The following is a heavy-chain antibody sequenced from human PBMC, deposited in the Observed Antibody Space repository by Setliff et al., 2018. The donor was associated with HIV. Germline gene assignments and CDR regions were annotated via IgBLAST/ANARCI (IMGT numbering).Heavy chain of an antibody. CDR1: GFIFSSYS. CDR3: ARGRTGVTAPLH. V-gene: IGHV3-21*01. J-gene: IGHJ4*02. D-gene: IGHD3-10*01. Sequence: NPGGSLRLSCAASGFIFSSYSMNWVRQAPGKGLEWVSSISSSSSYIYYADSVKGRFTISRDNAKNSLYLQMNSLRAEDTAVYYCARGRTGVTAPLHWGQGTQVTVSS. CDR2: ISSSSSYI.